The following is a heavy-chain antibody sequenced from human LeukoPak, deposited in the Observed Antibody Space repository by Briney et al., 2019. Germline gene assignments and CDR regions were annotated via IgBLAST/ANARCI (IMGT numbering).Heavy chain of an antibody. CDR1: GYSFTTCW. CDR3: ARQYHYDSSGYPYAFEI. CDR2: IDPSDSHT. D-gene: IGHD3-22*01. Sequence: GESLKISCKASGYSFTTCWIGWVRQMPGKGLEWMGRIDPSDSHTNYSPSFQGHVTISGDKSISTAYLQWSSLKASDTAMYYCARQYHYDSSGYPYAFEIWGQGTMVTVSS. J-gene: IGHJ3*02. V-gene: IGHV5-10-1*01.